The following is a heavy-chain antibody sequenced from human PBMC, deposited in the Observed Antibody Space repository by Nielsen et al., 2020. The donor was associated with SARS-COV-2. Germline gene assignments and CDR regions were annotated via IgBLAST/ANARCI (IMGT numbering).Heavy chain of an antibody. Sequence: GESLKISCAASGFTFSSYAMSWVRQAPGQGLEWVSAISGSGGSTYYADSVKGRFTISRDNSKNTLYLQMNSLRAEDTAVYYCAKKGGSAAPLYPFDYWGQGTLVTVSS. CDR2: ISGSGGST. D-gene: IGHD6-13*01. CDR1: GFTFSSYA. J-gene: IGHJ4*02. V-gene: IGHV3-23*01. CDR3: AKKGGSAAPLYPFDY.